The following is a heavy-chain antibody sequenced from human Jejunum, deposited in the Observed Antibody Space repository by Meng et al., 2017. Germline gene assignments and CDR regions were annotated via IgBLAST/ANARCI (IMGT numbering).Heavy chain of an antibody. CDR3: ARGRSIDFRLAKYDY. D-gene: IGHD3-3*01. CDR1: GGSFGTYY. CDR2: INRSGST. Sequence: QVTLQRWGDGLLKPSETLSLPCAVNGGSFGTYYWTWFRQSPEKGLEWIGEINRSGSTSSNPSLKSRVAISMDTSKNQFFLRLDSVTAADTAVYYCARGRSIDFRLAKYDYWGQGTLVTVSS. J-gene: IGHJ4*02. V-gene: IGHV4-34*01.